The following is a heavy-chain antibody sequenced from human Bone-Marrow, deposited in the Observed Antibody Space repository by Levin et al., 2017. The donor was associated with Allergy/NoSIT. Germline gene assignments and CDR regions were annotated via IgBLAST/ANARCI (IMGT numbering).Heavy chain of an antibody. CDR1: GYTFTGYY. J-gene: IGHJ6*02. V-gene: IGHV1-2*06. CDR2: INPNSGGT. CDR3: ARVQNYYYGMDV. Sequence: ASVKVSCKASGYTFTGYYMHWVRQAPGQGLEWMGRINPNSGGTNYAQKFQGRVTMTRDTSISTAYMELSRLRSDDTAVYYCARVQNYYYGMDVWGQGTTVTVSS.